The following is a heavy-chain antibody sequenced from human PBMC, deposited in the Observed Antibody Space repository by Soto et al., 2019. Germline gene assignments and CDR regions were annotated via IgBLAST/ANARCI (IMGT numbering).Heavy chain of an antibody. CDR3: VRQGIGNLHGLVDV. V-gene: IGHV4-59*08. CDR2: VYSTGGT. D-gene: IGHD1-1*01. Sequence: QVQLQQSGPGLVKPSETLSLTCSVSSGPTSSHNWGWIRQTPGRGLEWIGYVYSTGGTSYNPSLNSRVTLSADTSTNHISLTLTSVTAADTAVYYCVRQGIGNLHGLVDVCGQGTTVRVSS. CDR1: SGPTSSHN. J-gene: IGHJ6*02.